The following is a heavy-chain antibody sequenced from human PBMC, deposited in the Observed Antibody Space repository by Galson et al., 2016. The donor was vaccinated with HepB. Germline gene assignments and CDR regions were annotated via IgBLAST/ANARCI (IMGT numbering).Heavy chain of an antibody. D-gene: IGHD5-12*01. V-gene: IGHV4-39*01. CDR1: GDSIGSSSFF. Sequence: SETLSLTCVVSGDSIGSSSFFWGWIRQPPGKGLKWIGSMSYSGTAYYSPSLKWRLTMSLDTSKTQFSLRLTSVTAADTAIYYCAIRDLRKNIFDIWGQGTMVTV. CDR3: AIRDLRKNIFDI. J-gene: IGHJ3*02. CDR2: MSYSGTA.